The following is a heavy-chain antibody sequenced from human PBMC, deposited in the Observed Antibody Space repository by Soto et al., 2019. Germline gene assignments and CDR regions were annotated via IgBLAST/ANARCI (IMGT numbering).Heavy chain of an antibody. J-gene: IGHJ6*02. CDR1: NGSISSRSSY. Sequence: SETLSLTCIVSNGSISSRSSYWGWIRQTPGKGLEWIGSIYYIGNTYYNPSLKSRVTISIDTSKTQFSLKMNSVTAADTAVYYCARGYFTRKGGYGMDVWGQGTTVTVSS. V-gene: IGHV4-39*01. CDR3: ARGYFTRKGGYGMDV. CDR2: IYYIGNT. D-gene: IGHD3-3*01.